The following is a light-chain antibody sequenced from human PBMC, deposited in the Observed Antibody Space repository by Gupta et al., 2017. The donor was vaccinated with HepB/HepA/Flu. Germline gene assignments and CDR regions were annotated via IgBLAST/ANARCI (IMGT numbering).Light chain of an antibody. Sequence: DIQMTQSPSSLSASVGDRVTITCRASQSISSYLNWYQQKPGKAPKLLIYAASSLQSGVPSRFSGSGSGTDFTLTISSLQPEDFATYYCQQSCSTLSSFGQGTKLEIK. CDR3: QQSCSTLSS. CDR1: QSISSY. J-gene: IGKJ2*04. V-gene: IGKV1-39*01. CDR2: AAS.